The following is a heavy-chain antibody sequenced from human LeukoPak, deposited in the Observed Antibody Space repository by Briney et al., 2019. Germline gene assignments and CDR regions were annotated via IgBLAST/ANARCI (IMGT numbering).Heavy chain of an antibody. D-gene: IGHD4-17*01. V-gene: IGHV3-66*01. Sequence: GGSLRLSCAASGFTVRSNYMSWVRQAPGKGLEWVSVIYSGGSTYYADSVKGRFTISRDNSKNTLYLQMNSLRAEDTAVYYCAMDTVSTPLDYWGQGTLVTVSS. CDR1: GFTVRSNY. CDR2: IYSGGST. J-gene: IGHJ4*02. CDR3: AMDTVSTPLDY.